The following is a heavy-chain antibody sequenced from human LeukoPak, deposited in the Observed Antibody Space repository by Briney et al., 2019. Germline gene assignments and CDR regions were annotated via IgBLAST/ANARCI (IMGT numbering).Heavy chain of an antibody. D-gene: IGHD6-13*01. Sequence: KSSETLSLTCTVSGGSISSSSYYWGWIRQPPGKGLEWIGSIYYSGSTYYNPSLKSRVTISVDTSKNQFSLKLSSVTAADTAVYYCARHVYRFRAAADYFDYWGQGTLVTVSS. J-gene: IGHJ4*02. CDR2: IYYSGST. CDR3: ARHVYRFRAAADYFDY. V-gene: IGHV4-39*01. CDR1: GGSISSSSYY.